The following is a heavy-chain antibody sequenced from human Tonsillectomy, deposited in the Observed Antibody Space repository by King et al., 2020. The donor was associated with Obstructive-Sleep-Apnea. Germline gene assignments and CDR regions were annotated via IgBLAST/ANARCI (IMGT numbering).Heavy chain of an antibody. J-gene: IGHJ4*02. Sequence: VQLVESGGGLVQPGGSLRLSCAASGFTFSSYAMSWVRQAPGKGLEWVSAISGSGGSTYYADSVKGRFTISRDNSKNTLYLQMNSLRAEDTAVYYCAKVAVAYDSSGYYFDYFDYWGQGTLVTVSS. V-gene: IGHV3-23*04. CDR2: ISGSGGST. CDR3: AKVAVAYDSSGYYFDYFDY. D-gene: IGHD3-22*01. CDR1: GFTFSSYA.